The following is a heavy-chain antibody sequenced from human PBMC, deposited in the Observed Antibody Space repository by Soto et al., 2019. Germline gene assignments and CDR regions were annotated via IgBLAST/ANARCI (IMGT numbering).Heavy chain of an antibody. D-gene: IGHD1-1*01. Sequence: QVQLVQSGAEVKKPGASVKVSCKASGYTFTSYGISWVRQAPGQGLEWMGWISAYNGNTNYAQNLQGRVTMTTDTSTRTAYMELRRRRSDDTAVYYCARASRYIGWFDPWGQGTLVNVSS. CDR1: GYTFTSYG. J-gene: IGHJ5*02. V-gene: IGHV1-18*01. CDR3: ARASRYIGWFDP. CDR2: ISAYNGNT.